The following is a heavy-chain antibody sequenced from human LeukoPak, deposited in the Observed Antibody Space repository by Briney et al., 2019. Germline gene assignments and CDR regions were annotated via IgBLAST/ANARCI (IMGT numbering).Heavy chain of an antibody. Sequence: GGSLRLSCAASGFTFSSYGMHWVRQPPGKGLEWVAFIRYDGSHKYYADSVKGRFTISRDNSKNTLYLQMNSLRAEDTAVYYCAKGSGYEHNYYYYYMDVWGKGTTVTVSS. CDR1: GFTFSSYG. V-gene: IGHV3-30*02. J-gene: IGHJ6*03. D-gene: IGHD5-12*01. CDR3: AKGSGYEHNYYYYYMDV. CDR2: IRYDGSHK.